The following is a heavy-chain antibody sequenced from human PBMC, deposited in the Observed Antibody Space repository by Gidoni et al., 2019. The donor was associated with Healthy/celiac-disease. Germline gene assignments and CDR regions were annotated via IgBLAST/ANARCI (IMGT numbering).Heavy chain of an antibody. CDR2: TRNKANSYTT. Sequence: EVQLVESGGGLVQPGGSLRLSCAASGFTFSDHYMDWVRQAPGKGLEWVGRTRNKANSYTTEYAASVKGRFTISRDDSKNSLYLQMNSLKTEDTAVYYCARDASRDGYNDFDYWGQGTLVTVSS. J-gene: IGHJ4*02. D-gene: IGHD5-12*01. CDR3: ARDASRDGYNDFDY. CDR1: GFTFSDHY. V-gene: IGHV3-72*01.